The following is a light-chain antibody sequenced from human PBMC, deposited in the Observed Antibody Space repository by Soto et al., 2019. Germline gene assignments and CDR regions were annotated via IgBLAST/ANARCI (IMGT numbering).Light chain of an antibody. Sequence: VVLTHAPCTLSLSPLCRATLSFMSSQIVISRYLAWYQQKPGQAPSLLIFGASNRATGIPDRFSGSGSGTDFNFTIGRLEPEDFAMYYCQQYSDSPPTFGQGTKVDIK. CDR3: QQYSDSPPT. CDR2: GAS. V-gene: IGKV3-20*01. CDR1: QIVISRY. J-gene: IGKJ1*01.